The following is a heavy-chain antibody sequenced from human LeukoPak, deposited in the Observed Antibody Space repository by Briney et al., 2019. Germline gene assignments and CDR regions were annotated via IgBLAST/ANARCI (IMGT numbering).Heavy chain of an antibody. CDR1: GGSISDHD. CDR3: ARDKSLRGNWYGNDY. V-gene: IGHV4-59*11. CDR2: ISYPGNT. Sequence: SETLSLTCTLTGGSISDHDWSWIRQAPGKGLEWIGYISYPGNTNYNPSLMSRAAISVDTSNNQFFLQLTSVAAADTAVYYCARDKSLRGNWYGNDYWGQGILVTVSS. J-gene: IGHJ4*02. D-gene: IGHD4-17*01.